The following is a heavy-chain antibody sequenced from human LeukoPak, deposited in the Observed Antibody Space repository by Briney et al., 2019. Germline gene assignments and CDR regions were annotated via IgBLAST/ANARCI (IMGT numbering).Heavy chain of an antibody. CDR3: ASAAGYSYGHNNFDY. CDR1: GGSISSYY. J-gene: IGHJ4*02. Sequence: SETLSLTCTVSGGSISSYYWSWIRQPPGKGLEWIGYIYYSGSTNYNPSLKSRVTTSVDTSKNQFSLKLSSVTAADTAVYYCASAAGYSYGHNNFDYWGQGTLVTVSS. V-gene: IGHV4-59*01. CDR2: IYYSGST. D-gene: IGHD5-18*01.